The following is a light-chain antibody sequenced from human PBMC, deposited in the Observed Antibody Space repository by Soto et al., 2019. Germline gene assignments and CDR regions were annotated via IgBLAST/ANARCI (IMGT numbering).Light chain of an antibody. Sequence: EIVLTQSPGTLSFSPGERATLSCRASQSVSSNYLAWYQLRPGRAPRLLIYGASSSATGIPDRFSGSGSGTDFTLTISRLEPEDFVVYYCQQYGNSPGTFGPGTKVDIK. V-gene: IGKV3-20*01. J-gene: IGKJ3*01. CDR1: QSVSSNY. CDR3: QQYGNSPGT. CDR2: GAS.